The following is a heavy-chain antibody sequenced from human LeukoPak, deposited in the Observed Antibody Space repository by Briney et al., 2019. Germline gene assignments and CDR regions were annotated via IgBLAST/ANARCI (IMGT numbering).Heavy chain of an antibody. Sequence: QSGGSLRLSCAASGFTFSSYGMHWVRQAPGKGLEWVAVISYDGSNKYYADSVKGRFTISRDNSKNTLYLQMNSLRAEDTAVYYCAKDATYYYDSSGYYPVPYFDYWGQGTLVTVSS. CDR2: ISYDGSNK. CDR1: GFTFSSYG. J-gene: IGHJ4*02. V-gene: IGHV3-30*18. CDR3: AKDATYYYDSSGYYPVPYFDY. D-gene: IGHD3-22*01.